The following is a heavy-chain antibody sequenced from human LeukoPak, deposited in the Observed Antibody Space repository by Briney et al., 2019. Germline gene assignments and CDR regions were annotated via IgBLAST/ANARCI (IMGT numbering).Heavy chain of an antibody. CDR1: GGSILNDY. D-gene: IGHD3-3*01. CDR3: TRDSTGSDFSD. V-gene: IGHV4-4*07. Sequence: SEPLSLTCTVSGGSILNDYWSWIRQPADKGLEWIGRISATGTTNYNPSLESRVAMSVDMSNNQFSLRLSSVTAADTAVYYCTRDSTGSDFSDWGQGTLVAVSS. CDR2: ISATGTT. J-gene: IGHJ4*02.